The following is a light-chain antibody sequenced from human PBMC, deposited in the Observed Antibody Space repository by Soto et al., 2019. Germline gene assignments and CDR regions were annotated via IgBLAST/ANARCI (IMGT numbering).Light chain of an antibody. J-gene: IGKJ5*01. V-gene: IGKV1-9*01. CDR3: QQFKSYPIT. CDR1: QGLRNK. CDR2: AAS. Sequence: DMQMTQSPSSLSASVGDRVTITCRASQGLRNKLAWYQQKPGKAPKLLIYAASTLQNGVPSTFSGSGSGTEFTLTISSLQPEDFGTYYCQQFKSYPITFGQGTRLEIK.